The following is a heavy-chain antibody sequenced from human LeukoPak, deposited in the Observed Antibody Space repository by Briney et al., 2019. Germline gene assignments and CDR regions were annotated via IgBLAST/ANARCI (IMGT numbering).Heavy chain of an antibody. J-gene: IGHJ4*02. CDR2: ISSSGSTI. D-gene: IGHD3-10*01. V-gene: IGHV3-48*03. CDR1: GFTFSSYE. Sequence: PGGSLRLSCAASGFTFSSYEMNWVRQAPGKGLEWVSYISSSGSTIYYADSVKGRFTISRDNAKNSLYLQMNSLRAEDTAVYYCARAALWSGFFDYWGQGTLVTVSS. CDR3: ARAALWSGFFDY.